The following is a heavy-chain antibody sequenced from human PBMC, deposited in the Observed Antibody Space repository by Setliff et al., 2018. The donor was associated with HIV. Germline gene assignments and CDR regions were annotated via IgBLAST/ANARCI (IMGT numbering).Heavy chain of an antibody. Sequence: GGSLRLSCAASGFTFDDYAMHWVRQAPGMGLECVSGISWNADFTAYAESTKGRFTISRDNARKSLYLQMNSLTTEDTALYYCVRDGSLACLYFHYMDVWGKGTTVTVSS. CDR2: ISWNADFT. CDR3: VRDGSLACLYFHYMDV. V-gene: IGHV3-9*01. CDR1: GFTFDDYA. J-gene: IGHJ6*03. D-gene: IGHD2-2*02.